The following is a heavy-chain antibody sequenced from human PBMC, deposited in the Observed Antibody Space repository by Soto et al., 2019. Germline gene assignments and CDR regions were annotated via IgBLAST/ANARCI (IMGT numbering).Heavy chain of an antibody. Sequence: GGSLRHSCAASGFTFRSYCRHWVRQAPGKELVWVARINGDGSSTHYAASVKGRCTISRDNAKNTLYLQMNSLRAEDTAVYYCARIIGLQPQDNGDSRYWGQGTLVTVSS. D-gene: IGHD4-17*01. J-gene: IGHJ4*02. CDR1: GFTFRSYC. CDR3: ARIIGLQPQDNGDSRY. V-gene: IGHV3-74*01. CDR2: INGDGSST.